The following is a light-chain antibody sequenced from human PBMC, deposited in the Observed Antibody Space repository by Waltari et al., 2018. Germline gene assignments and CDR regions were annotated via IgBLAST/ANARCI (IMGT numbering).Light chain of an antibody. CDR1: QSVLYHSNDKNY. J-gene: IGKJ1*01. CDR2: WAS. Sequence: DIVMTQSPDSLAVSLGERATLHCKSSQSVLYHSNDKNYLAWYQQKPGQPPKLLISWASTRESGVPDRFSGSGSGTDFTLTISRLQAEDVAVYYCQQYYRSRTFGQGTKVEI. CDR3: QQYYRSRT. V-gene: IGKV4-1*01.